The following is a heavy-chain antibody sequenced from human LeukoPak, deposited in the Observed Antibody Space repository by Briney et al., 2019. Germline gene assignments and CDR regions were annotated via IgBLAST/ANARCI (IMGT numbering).Heavy chain of an antibody. J-gene: IGHJ5*02. CDR2: IIPIFGTA. CDR3: ATFWSGSYRDWFDP. V-gene: IGHV1-69*05. Sequence: SVKVSCKASGGTFSSYAISWVRQAPGQGLEWMGGIIPIFGTANYAQKFQGRVTITTDESTSTAYMELSSLRSEDTAVYYCATFWSGSYRDWFDPWGQGTLVTVSS. CDR1: GGTFSSYA. D-gene: IGHD3-3*01.